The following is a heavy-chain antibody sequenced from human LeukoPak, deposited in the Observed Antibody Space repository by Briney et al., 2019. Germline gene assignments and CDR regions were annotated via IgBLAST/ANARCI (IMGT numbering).Heavy chain of an antibody. Sequence: GGSLRLSCAASGFTFSSYAMSWVRQAPGKGLEWVSAISGSGGSTYYADSVKGRFTISRDNSKNTLYLQMNSPRAEDTAVYYCAKATPGVSKVSPDYWGQGTLVTVSS. J-gene: IGHJ4*02. D-gene: IGHD1-14*01. CDR2: ISGSGGST. V-gene: IGHV3-23*01. CDR1: GFTFSSYA. CDR3: AKATPGVSKVSPDY.